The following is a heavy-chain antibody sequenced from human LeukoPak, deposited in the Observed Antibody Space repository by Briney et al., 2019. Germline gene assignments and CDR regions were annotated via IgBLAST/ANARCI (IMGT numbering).Heavy chain of an antibody. V-gene: IGHV3-23*01. CDR1: GFTFSSYA. CDR3: ASLGDSSGYYYPWRAFDI. CDR2: ISGSGGST. D-gene: IGHD3-22*01. Sequence: PGGSLRLSCAASGFTFSSYAMSWVRQAPGKGLEWVSAISGSGGSTYYADSVKGRFTISRDNSKNTLYLQMNSLRAEDTAVYYCASLGDSSGYYYPWRAFDIWGQGTMVTVSS. J-gene: IGHJ3*02.